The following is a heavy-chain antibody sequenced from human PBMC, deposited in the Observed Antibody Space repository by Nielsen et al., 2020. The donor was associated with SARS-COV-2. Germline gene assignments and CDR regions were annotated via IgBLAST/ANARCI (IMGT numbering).Heavy chain of an antibody. V-gene: IGHV7-4-1*02. Sequence: WVRQAPGQGLEWMGWINTNTGNPTHAQGFTGHFVFSLDTSVSTAYLQISSLKAEDTAVYYCARDGWAAAGLKKLRPLDYWGQGTLVTVSS. CDR2: INTNTGNP. J-gene: IGHJ4*02. D-gene: IGHD6-13*01. CDR3: ARDGWAAAGLKKLRPLDY.